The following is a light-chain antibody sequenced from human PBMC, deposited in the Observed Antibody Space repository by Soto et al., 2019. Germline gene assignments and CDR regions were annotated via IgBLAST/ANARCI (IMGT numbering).Light chain of an antibody. J-gene: IGKJ5*01. CDR2: GAS. V-gene: IGKV3-20*01. CDR3: QQYGNAPRT. CDR1: QGLXSYF. Sequence: DIVLTQSPGTLSLSPGESSTLPCRASQGLXSYFLAWDQQKPGQAPRLLXVGASARATGTPDRFSGSGSGTDFTLTISRLEPEYFAVYYCQQYGNAPRTFGQGTRLEIK.